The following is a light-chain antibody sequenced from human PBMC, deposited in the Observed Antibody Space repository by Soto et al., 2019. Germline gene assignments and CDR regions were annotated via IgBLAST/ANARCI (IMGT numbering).Light chain of an antibody. CDR3: QSYDTSLSGYV. Sequence: QSVLTQPPSVSGAPGQRVTISCTGSSSNIGAGYDIHWYQQVPGTATKPLIYANNNRASGVPDRFSGSKSGTSASLAITGLQAEDEADYYCQSYDTSLSGYVFGPGTKLTVL. J-gene: IGLJ1*01. V-gene: IGLV1-40*01. CDR1: SSNIGAGYD. CDR2: ANN.